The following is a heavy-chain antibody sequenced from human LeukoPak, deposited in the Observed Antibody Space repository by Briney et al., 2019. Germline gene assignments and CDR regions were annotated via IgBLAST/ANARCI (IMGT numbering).Heavy chain of an antibody. CDR1: GGSISSYY. CDR2: IFYSGST. V-gene: IGHV4-59*12. CDR3: ARSLRRITGTTYTNAFDI. J-gene: IGHJ3*02. D-gene: IGHD1-7*01. Sequence: PSETLSLTCTVSGGSISSYYWSWIRQPPGKGLEWIGYIFYSGSTNCNPSLKSRVTISVDTSKNQFSLKLSSVTAADTAVYYCARSLRRITGTTYTNAFDIWGQGTMVTVSS.